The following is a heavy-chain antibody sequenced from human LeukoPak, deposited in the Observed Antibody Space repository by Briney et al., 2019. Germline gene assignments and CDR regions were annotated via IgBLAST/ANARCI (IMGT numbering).Heavy chain of an antibody. D-gene: IGHD3-22*01. CDR1: GFTFDDYA. J-gene: IGHJ4*02. Sequence: GRSLRLSCAASGFTFDDYAMHWVRQAPGKGLERVSGISWNSGSIGYADSGKGRFTISRDNAKNSLYLQMNSLRAEDMALYYCAKGGYYDSSGYYYVFDYWGQETLVTVSP. CDR3: AKGGYYDSSGYYYVFDY. CDR2: ISWNSGSI. V-gene: IGHV3-9*03.